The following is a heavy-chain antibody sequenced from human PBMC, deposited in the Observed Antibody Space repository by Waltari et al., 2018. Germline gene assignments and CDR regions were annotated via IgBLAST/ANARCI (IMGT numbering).Heavy chain of an antibody. CDR2: IYTSGST. D-gene: IGHD3-9*01. CDR1: GGSISSYY. Sequence: QVQLQESGPGLVKPSETLSLTCTVSGGSISSYYWSWIRQPAGKGLEWIGRIYTSGSTNNTPSLKSRVTMSVDTSTNQFSLKLSSVTAADTAVYYCARGDILTGYSDYWGQGTLVTVSS. V-gene: IGHV4-4*07. CDR3: ARGDILTGYSDY. J-gene: IGHJ4*02.